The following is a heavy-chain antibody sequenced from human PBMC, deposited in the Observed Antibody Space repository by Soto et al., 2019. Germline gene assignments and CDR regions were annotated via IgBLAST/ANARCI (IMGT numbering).Heavy chain of an antibody. D-gene: IGHD3-9*01. J-gene: IGHJ6*02. V-gene: IGHV1-46*01. CDR3: ARGRQRVLRYFVLSDHYYYCYRIDV. CDR1: GYTFTSYY. Sequence: GASVKVSCKASGYTFTSYYMHWVRQAPGQGLEWMGIINPSGGSTSYAQKFQGRVTMTRDTSTSTVYMELSSLRSEDTAVYYCARGRQRVLRYFVLSDHYYYCYRIDVRAQGSTVAVS. CDR2: INPSGGST.